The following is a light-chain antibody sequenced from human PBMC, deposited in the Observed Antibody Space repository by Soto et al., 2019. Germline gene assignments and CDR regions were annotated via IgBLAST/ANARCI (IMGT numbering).Light chain of an antibody. J-gene: IGLJ2*01. CDR2: EVT. CDR1: SSDVGDYNY. CDR3: SSYTTNSIVV. Sequence: QSALTQPASVSGSPGQSITISCTGTSSDVGDYNYVSWYQQHPGKAPKLMIYEVTHRLSGVSNRFSGSKSGYTASLTISGLQDEDEADCYCSSYTTNSIVVFGGGTKVTVL. V-gene: IGLV2-14*01.